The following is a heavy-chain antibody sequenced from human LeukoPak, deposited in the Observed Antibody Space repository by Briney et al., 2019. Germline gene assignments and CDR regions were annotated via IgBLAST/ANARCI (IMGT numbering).Heavy chain of an antibody. V-gene: IGHV1-2*02. CDR1: GYTFTGYY. CDR2: INPNSGDT. Sequence: GASVKVSCKASGYTFTGYYMHWVRQAPEQGLEWMGWINPNSGDTKYAQRFQGRVTMTRDTSIRTAYMVLSRLKSDDTAMYYCARGPPNAVVTRYYSYYYYMDVWGKGTTVTISS. J-gene: IGHJ6*03. D-gene: IGHD2-21*02. CDR3: ARGPPNAVVTRYYSYYYYMDV.